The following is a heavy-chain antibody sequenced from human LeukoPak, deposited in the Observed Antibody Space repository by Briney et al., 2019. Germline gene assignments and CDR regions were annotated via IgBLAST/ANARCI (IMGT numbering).Heavy chain of an antibody. CDR1: GGSISSHY. CDR3: ARDSVPNTLDY. Sequence: PSETLSLTCTVSGGSISSHYWSWIRQPPGKGLEWIGYIYYSGSTNYNPSLKSRVTISVDTSKNQFSLKLSSVTAADTAVYYCARDSVPNTLDYWGQGTLVTVSS. J-gene: IGHJ4*02. CDR2: IYYSGST. D-gene: IGHD2-8*01. V-gene: IGHV4-59*11.